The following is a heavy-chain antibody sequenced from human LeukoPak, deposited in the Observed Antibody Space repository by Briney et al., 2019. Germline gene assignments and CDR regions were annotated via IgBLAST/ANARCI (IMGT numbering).Heavy chain of an antibody. CDR2: VDPEDGET. V-gene: IGHV1-69-2*01. CDR1: GYTFTDYY. CDR3: ATTPLLTYYYDSSGYYY. J-gene: IGHJ4*02. Sequence: ASVKISCKVSGYTFTDYYMHWVQQAPGKGLEWMGLVDPEDGETIYAEKFQGRVTTTADTSTDTAYMELSSLRSEDTAVYYCATTPLLTYYYDSSGYYYWGQGTLVTVSS. D-gene: IGHD3-22*01.